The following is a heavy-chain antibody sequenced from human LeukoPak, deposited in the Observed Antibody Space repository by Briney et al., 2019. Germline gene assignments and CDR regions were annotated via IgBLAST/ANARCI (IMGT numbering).Heavy chain of an antibody. D-gene: IGHD5-24*01. V-gene: IGHV1-46*01. Sequence: ASVKVSCKASGYTFTSYYMHWVRQAPGQGLEWMGIINPSGGSTSYAQKFQGRVTMTRDMSTSTVYMELSSLRSEDTAVYYCAAGGGDGYNYGDYFDYWGQGTLVTVSS. CDR2: INPSGGST. CDR3: AAGGGDGYNYGDYFDY. J-gene: IGHJ4*02. CDR1: GYTFTSYY.